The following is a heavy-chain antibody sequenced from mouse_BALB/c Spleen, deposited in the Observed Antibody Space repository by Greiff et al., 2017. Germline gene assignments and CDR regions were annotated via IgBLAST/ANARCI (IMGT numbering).Heavy chain of an antibody. D-gene: IGHD1-1*01. J-gene: IGHJ2*01. CDR2: ISSGGSYT. CDR3: ARVITTAHQTYYFDY. Sequence: EVKVVESGGGLVKPGGSLKLSCAASGFTFSSYAMSWVRQSPEKRLEWVAEISSGGSYTYYPDTVTGRFTISRDNAKNTLYLEMSSLRSEDTAMYYCARVITTAHQTYYFDYWGQGTTLTVSS. V-gene: IGHV5-9-4*01. CDR1: GFTFSSYA.